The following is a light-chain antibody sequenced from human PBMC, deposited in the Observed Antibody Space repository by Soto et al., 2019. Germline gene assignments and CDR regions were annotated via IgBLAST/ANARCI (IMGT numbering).Light chain of an antibody. J-gene: IGKJ3*01. CDR2: DAS. CDR1: QSVSSY. V-gene: IGKV3-11*01. CDR3: QQRSHVFT. Sequence: EIVLTQSPATLSLSPGERATLSCRASQSVSSYLAWYQQKPGQAPRLLIYDASNMATGIPARFSGSGSGTDFTLTISILEPEYFAVYSCQQRSHVFTFGPGTKVDIK.